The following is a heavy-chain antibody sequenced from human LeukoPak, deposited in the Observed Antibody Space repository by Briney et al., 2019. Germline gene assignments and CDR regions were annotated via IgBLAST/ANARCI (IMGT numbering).Heavy chain of an antibody. Sequence: GGSLRLSCAASGFTFSSHSMNWVRQAPGKGLEWVSYISSSSSTIYYADSVKGRFTISRDNAKNSLYLQMNSLRAEDTAVYYCAKGGPQFFDYWGQGTLVTVSS. J-gene: IGHJ4*02. CDR2: ISSSSSTI. CDR3: AKGGPQFFDY. D-gene: IGHD5-24*01. CDR1: GFTFSSHS. V-gene: IGHV3-48*01.